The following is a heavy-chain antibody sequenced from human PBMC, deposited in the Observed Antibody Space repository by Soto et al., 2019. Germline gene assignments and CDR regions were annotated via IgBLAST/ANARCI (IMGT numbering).Heavy chain of an antibody. CDR2: ISAYNGNT. D-gene: IGHD6-13*01. Sequence: ASVKVSCKASGYTFTSYGISWVRQAPGQGLEWMGWISAYNGNTNYAQKLQGRVTMTTDTSTSTAYMELRSLRSDDTAVYYCARGPFPLYSSSWELRFDYWGQGTLVTVSS. J-gene: IGHJ4*02. CDR3: ARGPFPLYSSSWELRFDY. CDR1: GYTFTSYG. V-gene: IGHV1-18*01.